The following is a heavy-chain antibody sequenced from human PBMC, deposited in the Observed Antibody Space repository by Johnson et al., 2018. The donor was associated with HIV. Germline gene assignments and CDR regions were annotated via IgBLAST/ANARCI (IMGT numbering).Heavy chain of an antibody. V-gene: IGHV3-43*01. Sequence: VQLVESGGGLVQPGGSLILSCAASGFTFSSYWMHWVRQAPGKGLEWVSLITWAGDTTLYADSVKGRLTISSDISKNSLYLQMNSLRSEETALDYCTKDMEYSGGHAFDIWGQGTMVTVSS. CDR3: TKDMEYSGGHAFDI. D-gene: IGHD1-26*01. J-gene: IGHJ3*02. CDR1: GFTFSSYW. CDR2: ITWAGDTT.